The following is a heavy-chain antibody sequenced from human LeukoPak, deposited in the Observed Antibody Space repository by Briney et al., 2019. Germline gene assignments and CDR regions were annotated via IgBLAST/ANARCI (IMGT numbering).Heavy chain of an antibody. V-gene: IGHV1-69*01. J-gene: IGHJ5*02. CDR1: VGTFSSYA. CDR3: ARSYCSGGSCLNWFDP. CDR2: IIPIFGTA. Sequence: GASVKVSCKASVGTFSSYAISWVPQAPGQGLEWMGGIIPIFGTANYAQKFQGRVTITADESTSTAYMELSSLRSEDTAVYYCARSYCSGGSCLNWFDPWGQGTLVTVSS. D-gene: IGHD2-15*01.